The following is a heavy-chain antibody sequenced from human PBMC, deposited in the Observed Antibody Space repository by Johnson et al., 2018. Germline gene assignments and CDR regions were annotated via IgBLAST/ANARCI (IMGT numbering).Heavy chain of an antibody. CDR3: VWGPVGDSTNLDV. J-gene: IGHJ6*02. CDR1: GFTFSTYA. V-gene: IGHV3-21*01. D-gene: IGHD1-26*01. CDR2: INSGSTYM. Sequence: VQLVESGGGLVKPGGSLRLSCAASGFTFSTYAMNWVRQAPGKGLYWVSSINSGSTYMYYADSVKGRFTISRDNAKNSLYLQMNRLRAEDTSVYYCVWGPVGDSTNLDVWGQGTMVTVSS.